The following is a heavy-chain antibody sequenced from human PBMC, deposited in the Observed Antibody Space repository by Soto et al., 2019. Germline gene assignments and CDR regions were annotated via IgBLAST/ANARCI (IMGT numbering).Heavy chain of an antibody. D-gene: IGHD2-15*01. J-gene: IGHJ4*02. Sequence: EVQLLESGGGLVQPGGSLRLSCAASGFTFRSYAMSWVRQVPGKGLEWVSAISRNGDATYYADPVKGRFTISRDNSRNTLYLEMNSLRAEDTATYFCAKGGGYCSGGSCNVSPGSDWGQGTLVTVSS. CDR1: GFTFRSYA. CDR2: ISRNGDAT. CDR3: AKGGGYCSGGSCNVSPGSD. V-gene: IGHV3-23*01.